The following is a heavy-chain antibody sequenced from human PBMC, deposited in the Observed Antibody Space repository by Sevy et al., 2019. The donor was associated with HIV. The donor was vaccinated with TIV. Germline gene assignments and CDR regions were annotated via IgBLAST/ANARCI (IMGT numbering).Heavy chain of an antibody. D-gene: IGHD6-25*01. Sequence: GGSLRLSCAASGFTFDDYGMHWVRQAPGKGLEWVSGLTWTSSSIAYADSVKGRFTVSRDNAKKFLYLQMSNLRTDDTALYYCAKGTMMAAMDIHEPFDAWGQGTMVTVSS. CDR2: LTWTSSSI. CDR1: GFTFDDYG. V-gene: IGHV3-9*01. J-gene: IGHJ3*01. CDR3: AKGTMMAAMDIHEPFDA.